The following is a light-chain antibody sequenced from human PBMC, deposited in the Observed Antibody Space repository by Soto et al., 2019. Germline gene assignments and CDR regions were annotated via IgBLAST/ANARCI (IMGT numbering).Light chain of an antibody. CDR1: SSDVGGYNY. Sequence: QSVLTQPASVSGSPGQSITISCTGTSSDVGGYNYVSWYQQHPGKAPKLMIYEVSNRPSGVSNRFSGSKSGNTASLTISGLQAEDEADYYCSSYTSSRLYVFGTGTKVT. CDR2: EVS. J-gene: IGLJ1*01. V-gene: IGLV2-14*01. CDR3: SSYTSSRLYV.